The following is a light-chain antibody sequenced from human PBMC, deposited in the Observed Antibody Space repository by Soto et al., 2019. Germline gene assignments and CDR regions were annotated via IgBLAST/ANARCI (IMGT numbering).Light chain of an antibody. V-gene: IGKV1-39*01. Sequence: DIQMTQSPSSLSASIGDRVTITCRASQSVARYLHWYRQRPGKAPEPLIYAASSLHNGVPSRFSGSGSGTDYTLTITDLQPDDFATYFCQQSYINPLTFGGGTKVDVK. J-gene: IGKJ4*01. CDR1: QSVARY. CDR3: QQSYINPLT. CDR2: AAS.